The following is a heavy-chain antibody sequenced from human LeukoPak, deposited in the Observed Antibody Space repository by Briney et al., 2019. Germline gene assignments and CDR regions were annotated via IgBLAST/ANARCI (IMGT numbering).Heavy chain of an antibody. D-gene: IGHD3-22*01. CDR3: ARDRLTYYYDSSGYSSFDY. V-gene: IGHV4-4*07. Sequence: PSETLSLTCTVSGGSISSYYWSWIRQPAGKGLEWIGRIYTSGSTSYNPSLKSRVTMSVDTSKNQFSLKLSSVTAADTAVYYCARDRLTYYYDSSGYSSFDYWGQGTLVTVSS. J-gene: IGHJ4*02. CDR1: GGSISSYY. CDR2: IYTSGST.